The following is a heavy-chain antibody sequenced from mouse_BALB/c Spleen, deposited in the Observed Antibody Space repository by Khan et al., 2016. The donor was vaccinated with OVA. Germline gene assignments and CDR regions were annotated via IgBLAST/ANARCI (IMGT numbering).Heavy chain of an antibody. J-gene: IGHJ3*01. CDR2: INTSTREP. Sequence: QIQLVQSGPELKKPGETVKISCKASGYTFTNYGMNWVKQAPGKGLKWMGWINTSTREPTYADDFKGRFAFSLETSASTAYLQINNLKNEDTATYFCARSNGNYWFAYWGQGTLVTVSA. CDR1: GYTFTNYG. V-gene: IGHV9-3-1*01. D-gene: IGHD2-1*01. CDR3: ARSNGNYWFAY.